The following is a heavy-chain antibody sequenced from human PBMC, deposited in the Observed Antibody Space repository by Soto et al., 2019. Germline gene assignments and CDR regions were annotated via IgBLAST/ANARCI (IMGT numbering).Heavy chain of an antibody. CDR3: AHGVESGAAAGKFDY. J-gene: IGHJ4*02. Sequence: QITLKESGPTLVKPTQTLTLTCTFSGFSLRTSGVGVGWIRQPPGKALEWLALIYWDDDKRYSPSLKSRLTITKDTSKNQVVLTMTHMDPVDTATYYWAHGVESGAAAGKFDYWGQGTLVTVSS. V-gene: IGHV2-5*02. D-gene: IGHD6-13*01. CDR2: IYWDDDK. CDR1: GFSLRTSGVG.